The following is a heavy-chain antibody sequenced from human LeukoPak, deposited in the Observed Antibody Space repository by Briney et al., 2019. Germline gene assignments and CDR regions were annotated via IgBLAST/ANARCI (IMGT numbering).Heavy chain of an antibody. V-gene: IGHV3-48*04. D-gene: IGHD1-26*01. CDR1: GFTFSSYS. J-gene: IGHJ4*02. CDR2: ISSSSSTI. Sequence: GGSPRLSCAASGFTFSSYSVNWVRQAPGKGLEWVSFISSSSSTIYYADSVKGRFTISRDNAKNSLYLQMNSLRAEDTAVYYCARDRGGSYSAIDYWGQGTLVTVSS. CDR3: ARDRGGSYSAIDY.